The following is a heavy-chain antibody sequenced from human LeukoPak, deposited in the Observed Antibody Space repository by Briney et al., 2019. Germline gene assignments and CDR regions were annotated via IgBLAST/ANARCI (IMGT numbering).Heavy chain of an antibody. CDR2: ISGSGGST. CDR3: AKDGLCSSSWFPPPHDMGI. Sequence: GGSLRLSCAASGFTFSSYAMSWVRQAPGKGLEWVSAISGSGGSTYYADSVKGRLTISRDNSKNTVYLQMNSLRAEDTAVYYCAKDGLCSSSWFPPPHDMGIGGKGTAITVSA. J-gene: IGHJ6*04. V-gene: IGHV3-23*01. D-gene: IGHD6-13*01. CDR1: GFTFSSYA.